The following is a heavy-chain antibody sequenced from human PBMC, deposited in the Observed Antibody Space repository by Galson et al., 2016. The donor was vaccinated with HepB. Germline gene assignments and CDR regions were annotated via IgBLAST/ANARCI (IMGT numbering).Heavy chain of an antibody. J-gene: IGHJ4*02. CDR1: GYSFTSHW. CDR2: IDPSDSYT. Sequence: QSGAEVKKPGESLRISCKGRGYSFTSHWINWVRQMPGKGLEWMGRIDPSDSYTSYSQSFQAHVTISADESISTAYLQWSSLKTSDTAMYYCARSIQLWPDHWGKESLVTVSS. D-gene: IGHD5-18*01. CDR3: ARSIQLWPDH. V-gene: IGHV5-10-1*01.